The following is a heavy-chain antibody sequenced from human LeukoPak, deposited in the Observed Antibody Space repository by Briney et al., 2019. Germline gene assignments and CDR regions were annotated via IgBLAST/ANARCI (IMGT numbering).Heavy chain of an antibody. V-gene: IGHV4-31*03. Sequence: SETLSLTCTVSGGSISSGGYYWSWIRQHPGKGLEWIGYIYYSGSTYYNPSLKSRVTISVDTSKNQFSLKLSSVTAADTAMYYCARVGILTGYYPGYFQHWGQGTLVTVSS. J-gene: IGHJ1*01. CDR1: GGSISSGGYY. CDR2: IYYSGST. CDR3: ARVGILTGYYPGYFQH. D-gene: IGHD3-9*01.